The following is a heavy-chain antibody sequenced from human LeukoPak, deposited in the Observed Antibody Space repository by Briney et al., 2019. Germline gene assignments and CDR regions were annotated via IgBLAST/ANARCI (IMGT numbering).Heavy chain of an antibody. CDR2: ISYDGSNK. CDR1: GFAFSSYG. V-gene: IGHV3-30*03. D-gene: IGHD2-21*02. Sequence: GRSLRLSCAASGFAFSSYGMHWVRQAPGKGLEWVAVISYDGSNKYYADSVKGRFTISRDNSKNTLYLQMNSLRAEDTAVYYCAGDWLYSDAFDIWGQGTMVTVSS. J-gene: IGHJ3*02. CDR3: AGDWLYSDAFDI.